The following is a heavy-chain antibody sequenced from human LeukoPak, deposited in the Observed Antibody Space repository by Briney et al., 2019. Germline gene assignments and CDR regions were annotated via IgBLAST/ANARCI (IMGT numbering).Heavy chain of an antibody. CDR2: IIPIFGTA. J-gene: IGHJ5*02. CDR3: ARDGPRGYSYGYKFRYNWFDP. D-gene: IGHD5-18*01. CDR1: GGTFSSYA. Sequence: SVKVSCKASGGTFSSYAISWVRQAPGQGLEWMGGIIPIFGTANYAQKFQGRVTITADESTSTAYMELSSLRSEDTAVYYCARDGPRGYSYGYKFRYNWFDPWGQGTLVTVSS. V-gene: IGHV1-69*13.